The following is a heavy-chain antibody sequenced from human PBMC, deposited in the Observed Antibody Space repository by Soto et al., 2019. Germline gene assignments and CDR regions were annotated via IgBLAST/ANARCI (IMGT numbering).Heavy chain of an antibody. J-gene: IGHJ6*02. CDR1: GFTFSSYG. V-gene: IGHV3-33*01. CDR3: ARDIGAKVTWYYYYYGMDV. D-gene: IGHD4-4*01. Sequence: QVQLVESGGGVVQPGRSLRLSCAASGFTFSSYGMHWVRQAPGKGLEWVAVIWYDGSNKYYADSVKGRFTISRDNSKNTLYLQMNSLRAEDTAVYYCARDIGAKVTWYYYYYGMDVWGQGTTVTVSS. CDR2: IWYDGSNK.